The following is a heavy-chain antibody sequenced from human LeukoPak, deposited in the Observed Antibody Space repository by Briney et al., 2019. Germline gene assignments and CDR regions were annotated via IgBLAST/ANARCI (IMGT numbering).Heavy chain of an antibody. CDR3: ARDSGWAFDY. V-gene: IGHV3-48*02. CDR2: IGVSSSTI. CDR1: GFIFNSCS. J-gene: IGHJ4*02. Sequence: GGSLRLSCAASGFIFNSCSFNWVRQAPGKGLGWVSYIGVSSSTIYYADSVKGRFTISRDNAMNSVYLQMNSLRDEDTAVYYCARDSGWAFDYWGQGTLVTVSS. D-gene: IGHD1-26*01.